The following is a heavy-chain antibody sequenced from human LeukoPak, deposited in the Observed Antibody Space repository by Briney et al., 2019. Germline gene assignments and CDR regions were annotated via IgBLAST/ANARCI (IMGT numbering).Heavy chain of an antibody. Sequence: QPGGSLRLSCAASGFTFSSYAMSWVRQAPGKGLEWVSAISGSGGSTYYADSVKGRFTISRDNSKNTLYLQMNSLRAEDTAVYYCATDQEEGTGYYGSGSYLGFDYWGQGTLVTVSS. CDR3: ATDQEEGTGYYGSGSYLGFDY. CDR1: GFTFSSYA. CDR2: ISGSGGST. D-gene: IGHD3-10*01. V-gene: IGHV3-23*01. J-gene: IGHJ4*02.